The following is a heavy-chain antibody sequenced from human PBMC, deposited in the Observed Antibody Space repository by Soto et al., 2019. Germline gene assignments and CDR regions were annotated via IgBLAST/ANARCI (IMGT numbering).Heavy chain of an antibody. Sequence: EVQLVESGGGLVQPGGSLKLSCAASGFTFSGSAMHWVRQASGKGLEWVGRIRSKANSYATAYAASVKGRFTISRDDSKNTAYLQMISLKTEDTAVYYCTRHGDSTNSWGQGTLVTVSS. J-gene: IGHJ4*02. CDR3: TRHGDSTNS. CDR2: IRSKANSYAT. D-gene: IGHD7-27*01. CDR1: GFTFSGSA. V-gene: IGHV3-73*02.